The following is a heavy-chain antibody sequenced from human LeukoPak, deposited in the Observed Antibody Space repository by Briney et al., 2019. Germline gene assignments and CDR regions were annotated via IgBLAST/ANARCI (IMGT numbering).Heavy chain of an antibody. D-gene: IGHD6-19*01. CDR3: ARTIAVAGAFDP. CDR1: GYTFTSYG. CDR2: ISAYNGNT. Sequence: GASVKVSCKASGYTFTSYGISWVRQAPGQGLEWMGWISAYNGNTNYAQRLQGRATMTTDTSTSTVYMELRSLRSDDTAVYYCARTIAVAGAFDPWGQGTLVTVSS. V-gene: IGHV1-18*01. J-gene: IGHJ5*02.